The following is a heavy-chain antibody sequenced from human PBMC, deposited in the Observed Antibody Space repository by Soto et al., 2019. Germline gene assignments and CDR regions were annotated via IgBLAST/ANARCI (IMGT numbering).Heavy chain of an antibody. CDR3: ARKRCFSDCLTLDP. CDR1: GGTFSSYA. J-gene: IGHJ5*02. V-gene: IGHV1-69*13. CDR2: IIPIFGTA. D-gene: IGHD2-21*02. Sequence: ASVKVSCKASGGTFSSYAISWVRQAPGQGLEWMGGIIPIFGTANYAQKFQGRVTITADESTSTAYMELSSLRSEDTAVYYCARKRCFSDCLTLDPWGQGTLVNVSS.